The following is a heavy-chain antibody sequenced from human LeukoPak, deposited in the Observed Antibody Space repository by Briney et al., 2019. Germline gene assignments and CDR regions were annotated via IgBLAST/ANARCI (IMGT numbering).Heavy chain of an antibody. CDR3: ARVASTVTKSDY. CDR2: INHSGST. J-gene: IGHJ4*02. V-gene: IGHV4-34*01. D-gene: IGHD4-17*01. Sequence: PSETLSLTCAVYGGSFSGYYWSWIRQPPGKGLEWIGEINHSGSTNYNPSLKSRVTISVDTSKNQFSLKLSSVTAADTAVYYCARVASTVTKSDYWGQGTPVTVSS. CDR1: GGSFSGYY.